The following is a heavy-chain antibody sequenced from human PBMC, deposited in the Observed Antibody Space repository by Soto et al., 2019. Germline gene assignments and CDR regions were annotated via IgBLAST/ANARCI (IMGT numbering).Heavy chain of an antibody. CDR1: GFTFSSYS. Sequence: EVQLVESGGGLVQPGGSLRLSCAASGFTFSSYSMNWVRQAPGKGLEWVSYISSSSSTIYYADSVKGRFTISRDNAKNSLYLQMNSLRDEDTAVYYCAREGDCSGGSCYEPWGQGTLVTVSS. CDR3: AREGDCSGGSCYEP. D-gene: IGHD2-15*01. J-gene: IGHJ5*02. CDR2: ISSSSSTI. V-gene: IGHV3-48*02.